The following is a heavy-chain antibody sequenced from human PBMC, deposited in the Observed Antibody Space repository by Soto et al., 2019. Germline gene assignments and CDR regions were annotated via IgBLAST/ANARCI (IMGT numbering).Heavy chain of an antibody. V-gene: IGHV3-48*03. CDR1: GFTFSSYE. CDR2: ISSSGSTI. Sequence: GGSLRLSCAASGFTFSSYEMNWVRQAPGKGLEWVSYISSSGSTIYYADSVKGRFTISRDNAKNSLYLQMNSLRAEDTAVYYCAREVGWLGMDVWGQGTTVTVSS. D-gene: IGHD3-9*01. J-gene: IGHJ6*02. CDR3: AREVGWLGMDV.